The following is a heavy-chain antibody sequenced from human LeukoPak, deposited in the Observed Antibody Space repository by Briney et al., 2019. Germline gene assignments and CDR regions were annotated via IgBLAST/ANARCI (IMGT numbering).Heavy chain of an antibody. CDR1: GGSISSYY. Sequence: PSETLSLTCTVSGGSISSYYWSWIRQPPGKGLEWIGYIYYSGSTNYNPSLKSRVTISVDTSKNQFSLKLSSVTAADTAVYYCARDTPRYYYDSSGYRGAFDIWGQGTMATVSS. CDR3: ARDTPRYYYDSSGYRGAFDI. J-gene: IGHJ3*02. V-gene: IGHV4-59*01. D-gene: IGHD3-22*01. CDR2: IYYSGST.